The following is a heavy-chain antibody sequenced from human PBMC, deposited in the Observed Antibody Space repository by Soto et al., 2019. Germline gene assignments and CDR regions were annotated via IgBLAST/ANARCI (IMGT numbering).Heavy chain of an antibody. V-gene: IGHV1-2*04. CDR3: ARAHCSGGSCYEYYFDY. D-gene: IGHD2-15*01. CDR1: GYTFTGYY. Sequence: ASVKVSCKASGYTFTGYYMHWVRQAPGQVLEWMGWINPNSGGTNYAQKFQGWVTMTRDTSISTAYMELSRLRSDDTAVYYCARAHCSGGSCYEYYFDYWGQGTLVTVSS. J-gene: IGHJ4*02. CDR2: INPNSGGT.